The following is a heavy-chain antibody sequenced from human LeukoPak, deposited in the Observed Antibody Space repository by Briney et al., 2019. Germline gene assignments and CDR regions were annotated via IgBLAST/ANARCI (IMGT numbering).Heavy chain of an antibody. Sequence: SETLSLTCTVSGGSISSSSFHWGWIRQPPGKGLEWIGSIYYSGNSYYNPSLKSRVTISVDTSKNQFSLRLSSVTAADTAVYYCARVPVNIWENWFDPWGQGTLVTVSS. CDR1: GGSISSSSFH. CDR2: IYYSGNS. CDR3: ARVPVNIWENWFDP. D-gene: IGHD1-26*01. J-gene: IGHJ5*02. V-gene: IGHV4-39*07.